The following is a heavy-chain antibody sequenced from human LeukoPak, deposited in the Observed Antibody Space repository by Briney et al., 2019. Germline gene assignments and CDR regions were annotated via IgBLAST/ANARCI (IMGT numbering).Heavy chain of an antibody. D-gene: IGHD6-19*01. Sequence: SETLSLTCAVYGGSFSGYYWSWIRQPPGKGLEWIGEISHSGSTNYNPSLKSRVTISVDTSKNQFSLKLSSVTAADTAVYYCARGQQWLVRYGMDVWGQGTTVAVSS. CDR3: ARGQQWLVRYGMDV. CDR1: GGSFSGYY. J-gene: IGHJ6*02. V-gene: IGHV4-34*01. CDR2: ISHSGST.